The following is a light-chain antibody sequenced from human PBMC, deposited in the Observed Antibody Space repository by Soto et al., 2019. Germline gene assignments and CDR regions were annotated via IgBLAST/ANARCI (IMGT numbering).Light chain of an antibody. CDR3: CSYAGRYTYV. CDR2: DVN. J-gene: IGLJ1*01. CDR1: SSDVGGYNS. V-gene: IGLV2-11*01. Sequence: QSVLTQPRSVSGSPGQSVTISCTGTSSDVGGYNSVSWYQQHPGEVPKLIIYDVNKRPSGVPDRFSGSKSGNTASLTISGLQAEDEADYYCCSYAGRYTYVFGSGTKLTVL.